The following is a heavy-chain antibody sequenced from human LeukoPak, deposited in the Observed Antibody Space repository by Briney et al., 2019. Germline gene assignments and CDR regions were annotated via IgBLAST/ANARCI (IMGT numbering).Heavy chain of an antibody. V-gene: IGHV4-61*02. CDR2: IHTSGST. J-gene: IGHJ3*02. CDR3: ARDTVVISHDAFDI. Sequence: SQTLSLTCTVSGGSISSGSYYWSWIRQPAGKRLEWIGRIHTSGSTHYNPSLKSRVTISVDTSKNQFSLKLSSVTAADTAVYYCARDTVVISHDAFDIWGLGTMVTVSS. CDR1: GGSISSGSYY. D-gene: IGHD3-22*01.